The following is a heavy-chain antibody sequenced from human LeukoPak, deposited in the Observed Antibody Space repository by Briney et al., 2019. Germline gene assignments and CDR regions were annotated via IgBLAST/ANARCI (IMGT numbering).Heavy chain of an antibody. CDR1: GYSISSGYY. V-gene: IGHV4-38-2*02. J-gene: IGHJ4*02. Sequence: SETLSLTCTVPGYSISSGYYWGWIRQPPGKGLEWIGSIYQSGSTYYNPSLKSRVTISVDTSKNQFSLKLSSVTAADTAVYYCARNSCPSGSCYENRGYFDYWGQGTLVTVSS. CDR3: ARNSCPSGSCYENRGYFDY. CDR2: IYQSGST. D-gene: IGHD2-15*01.